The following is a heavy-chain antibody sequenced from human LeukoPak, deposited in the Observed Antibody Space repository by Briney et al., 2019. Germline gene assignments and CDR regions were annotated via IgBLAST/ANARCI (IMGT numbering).Heavy chain of an antibody. CDR3: ARQRKSPDVLRFDY. CDR1: GDSLNTYF. Sequence: SETLSLTCTVSGDSLNTYFWTWIRQPPGKGLEWIGYIYYSGSSNYNPSLKSRVTMSVDTPKNQFSLRLGSVTAADTPVYYCARQRKSPDVLRFDYWGQGILVTVSS. CDR2: IYYSGSS. J-gene: IGHJ4*02. D-gene: IGHD2-8*01. V-gene: IGHV4-59*08.